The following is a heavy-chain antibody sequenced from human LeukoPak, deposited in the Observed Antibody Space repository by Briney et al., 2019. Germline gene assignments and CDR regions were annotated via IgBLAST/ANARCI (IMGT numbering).Heavy chain of an antibody. J-gene: IGHJ4*02. D-gene: IGHD6-13*01. CDR3: AREGSSSLTNDY. CDR2: IKQDGSEK. CDR1: GFTFSSYW. Sequence: GGSLRLSCAASGFTFSSYWMSWVRQAPGKGLEWGANIKQDGSEKYYVDSVKGRFNTSRDNAKNSLYLQMNSMRAEDTAVYYCAREGSSSLTNDYWGQGTLVTVSS. V-gene: IGHV3-7*01.